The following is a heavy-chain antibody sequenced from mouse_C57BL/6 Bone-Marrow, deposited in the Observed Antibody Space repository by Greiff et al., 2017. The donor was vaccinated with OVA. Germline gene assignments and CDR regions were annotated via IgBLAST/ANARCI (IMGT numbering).Heavy chain of an antibody. V-gene: IGHV1-26*01. Sequence: VQLKQSGPELVKPGASVKISCKASGYTFTDYYMNWVKQSHGKSLEWIGDINPNNGGTSYNQKFKGKATLTVDKSSSTAYMELRSLTSEDSAVYDGARCGKDHWWYFDVWGTGTTVTVSS. CDR2: INPNNGGT. CDR3: ARCGKDHWWYFDV. D-gene: IGHD1-1*01. CDR1: GYTFTDYY. J-gene: IGHJ1*03.